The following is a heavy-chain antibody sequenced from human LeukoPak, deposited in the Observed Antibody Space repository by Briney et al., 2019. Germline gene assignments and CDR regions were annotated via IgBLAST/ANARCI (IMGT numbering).Heavy chain of an antibody. CDR3: ARERPSRLYNWNYLYYYYMDV. Sequence: SETLSLTCSVSGGSISPYYWSWIRQPPGKGLEWIGRIYTSGSTNYNPSLKSRVTMSVDTSKNEFSLKLSSVTAADTAVYYCARERPSRLYNWNYLYYYYMDVWGKGTTVTVSS. CDR2: IYTSGST. D-gene: IGHD1-7*01. CDR1: GGSISPYY. J-gene: IGHJ6*03. V-gene: IGHV4-4*07.